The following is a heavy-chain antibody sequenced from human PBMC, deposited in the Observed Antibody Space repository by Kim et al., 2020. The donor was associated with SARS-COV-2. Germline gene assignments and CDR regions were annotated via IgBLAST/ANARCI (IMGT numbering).Heavy chain of an antibody. D-gene: IGHD6-19*01. V-gene: IGHV3-30*02. CDR3: AKDGMVSWYSSGWYGENYFDY. J-gene: IGHJ4*02. Sequence: FTISRDNSKNTLYLQMNSLRAEDTAVYYCAKDGMVSWYSSGWYGENYFDYWGQGTLVTVSS.